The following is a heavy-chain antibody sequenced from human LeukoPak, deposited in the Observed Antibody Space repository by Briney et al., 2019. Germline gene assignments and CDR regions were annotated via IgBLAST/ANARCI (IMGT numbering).Heavy chain of an antibody. CDR2: MNPYSGNT. CDR1: GYTFTNYG. V-gene: IGHV1-8*01. Sequence: ASVKVSCKASGYTFTNYGINWVRQATGQGLEWMGWMNPYSGNTGYAQKFQGRVTMTRNTSIRTAYMELSSLRSEDTAVYYCARSLAGNHYNYMDVWGKGTTVTVSS. D-gene: IGHD6-19*01. J-gene: IGHJ6*03. CDR3: ARSLAGNHYNYMDV.